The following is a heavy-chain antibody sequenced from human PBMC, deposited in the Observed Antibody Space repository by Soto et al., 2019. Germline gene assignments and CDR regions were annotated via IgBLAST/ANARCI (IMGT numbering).Heavy chain of an antibody. CDR2: MYYSGST. J-gene: IGHJ5*02. Sequence: PSETLSLTCTVSGGSISSSDFYWGWLRQTPGKGLEFIGSMYYSGSTYYNPSLKSRLTISVDTSKNQFTLKLISVTAADTAVYYCAVVDSTGNWSDPWGEGALVTVSS. CDR3: AVVDSTGNWSDP. CDR1: GGSISSSDFY. D-gene: IGHD6-25*01. V-gene: IGHV4-39*01.